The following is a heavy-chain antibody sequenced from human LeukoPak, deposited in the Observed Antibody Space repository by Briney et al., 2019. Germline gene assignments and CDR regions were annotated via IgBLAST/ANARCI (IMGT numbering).Heavy chain of an antibody. D-gene: IGHD3-10*01. CDR1: GGSITSYY. Sequence: SETLSLTCTVSGGSITSYYWSWIRQPPGKGLEWIGYIYYSGSTNYNPSLKGRVTISVDTSKNQFSLKLSSVTAADTAVYYCARGPPLRVGRGFYYMDVWDKGTTVTVSS. CDR2: IYYSGST. J-gene: IGHJ6*03. CDR3: ARGPPLRVGRGFYYMDV. V-gene: IGHV4-59*01.